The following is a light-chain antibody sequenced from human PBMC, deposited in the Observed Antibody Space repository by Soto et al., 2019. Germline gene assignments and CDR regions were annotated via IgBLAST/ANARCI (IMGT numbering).Light chain of an antibody. CDR2: AAS. J-gene: IGKJ1*01. V-gene: IGKV1-39*01. Sequence: DIQMTQSPSSLSASVGDRITITCRASQSINNNLNWYQQKPGKAPQLLMDAASRMQSGVPSRFSGSGGGTEFTLTITSLQPEDFATYYCQQSYSTTWTFGQGTRVEVK. CDR1: QSINNN. CDR3: QQSYSTTWT.